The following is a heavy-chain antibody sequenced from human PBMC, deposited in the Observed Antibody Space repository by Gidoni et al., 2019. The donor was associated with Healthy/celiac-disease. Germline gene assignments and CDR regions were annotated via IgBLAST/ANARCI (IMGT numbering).Heavy chain of an antibody. Sequence: EVQLLESGGGLVQPGGSLRLSCAASGFTFSSYAMSWVRQAPGKGLEWVSAISGSGGSTYYADSVKGRFTISRDNSQNTLSLQMNSLRAEDTAVYYCAKWTVTTFSFDYWGQGTLVTVSS. CDR3: AKWTVTTFSFDY. J-gene: IGHJ4*02. V-gene: IGHV3-23*01. CDR2: ISGSGGST. CDR1: GFTFSSYA. D-gene: IGHD4-17*01.